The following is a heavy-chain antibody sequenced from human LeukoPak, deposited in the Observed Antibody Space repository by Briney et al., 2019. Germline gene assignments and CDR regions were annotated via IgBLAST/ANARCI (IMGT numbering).Heavy chain of an antibody. V-gene: IGHV4-34*01. CDR1: GGSFSGYY. Sequence: SETLSLTCAVSGGSFSGYYWSWIRQPPGKGLEWIWEINHSGSTNYNPSLKSRVTISVDTSKNQFSLKLSSVTAADTAVYYCARGTEYYDILTGPMGYYYYGMDVWGQGTTVTVSS. D-gene: IGHD3-9*01. CDR3: ARGTEYYDILTGPMGYYYYGMDV. CDR2: INHSGST. J-gene: IGHJ6*02.